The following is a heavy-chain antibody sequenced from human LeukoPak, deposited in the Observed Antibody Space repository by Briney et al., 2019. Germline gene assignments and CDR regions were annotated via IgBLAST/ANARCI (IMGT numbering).Heavy chain of an antibody. CDR3: TTVKGSYYYHRSGYFSHFDY. D-gene: IGHD3-22*01. CDR2: IKSKIDGGTT. J-gene: IGHJ4*02. CDR1: GFTFSDVW. V-gene: IGHV3-15*01. Sequence: PGGSLRLSCAASGFTFSDVWMSWVRQAPGKGLEWVGRIKSKIDGGTTDYAAPVKGRFTISRDDSKNTLYLQMNSLKIEDTAVYYCTTVKGSYYYHRSGYFSHFDYWGQGTLVTVSS.